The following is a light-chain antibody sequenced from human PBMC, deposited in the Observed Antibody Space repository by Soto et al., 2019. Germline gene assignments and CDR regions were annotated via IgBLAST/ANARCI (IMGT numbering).Light chain of an antibody. V-gene: IGKV3-15*01. CDR3: QQYNKRSPWT. CDR1: QSVGRN. Sequence: VMTQSPSTLSGSPGDEATLFCRASQSVGRNLAWYQQRPGQAPRLLIYGASTRATGIPDRFSGRGSGTEFSLTISSLQSEDFAVYYCQQYNKRSPWTFGQGTKV. J-gene: IGKJ1*01. CDR2: GAS.